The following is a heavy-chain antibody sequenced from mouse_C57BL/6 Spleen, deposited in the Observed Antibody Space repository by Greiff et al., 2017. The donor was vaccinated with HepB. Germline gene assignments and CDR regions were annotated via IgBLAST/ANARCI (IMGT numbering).Heavy chain of an antibody. CDR2: IDPSDSYT. CDR3: ASFNDDWFAY. D-gene: IGHD2-12*01. V-gene: IGHV1-50*01. CDR1: GYTFTSYW. Sequence: QVQLKQPGAELVKPGASVKLSCKASGYTFTSYWMQWVKQRPGQGLEWIGEIDPSDSYTNYNQKFKGKATLTVDTSSSTAYMQLSSLTSEDSAVYYCASFNDDWFAYWGQGTLVTVSA. J-gene: IGHJ3*01.